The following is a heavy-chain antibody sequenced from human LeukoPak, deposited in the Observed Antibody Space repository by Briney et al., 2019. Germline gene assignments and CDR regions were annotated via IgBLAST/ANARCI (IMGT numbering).Heavy chain of an antibody. CDR3: AREGAAAGTRHAFDI. CDR1: GFTFSSYD. CDR2: IGTAGDT. Sequence: GGSLRLSCAASGFTFSSYDMHWVRQAPGKGLEWVSAIGTAGDTYYPGSVKGRFTISRENAKNSLYLQMNSLRAGDTAVYYCAREGAAAGTRHAFDIWGQGTMVTVSS. D-gene: IGHD6-13*01. J-gene: IGHJ3*02. V-gene: IGHV3-13*01.